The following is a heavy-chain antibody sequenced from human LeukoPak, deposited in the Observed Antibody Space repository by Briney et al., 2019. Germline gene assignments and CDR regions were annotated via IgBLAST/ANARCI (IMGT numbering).Heavy chain of an antibody. J-gene: IGHJ4*02. CDR1: GYTLTELS. V-gene: IGHV1-24*01. D-gene: IGHD6-6*01. CDR3: ATFPTAVYSSSFDY. CDR2: FDPEDGET. Sequence: ASVKVSCKVSGYTLTELSMHWVRQAPGKGLEWMGGFDPEDGETIYPQKFQGRVTMTEDTSTDTAYMELSSLRSEDTAVYYCATFPTAVYSSSFDYWGQGTLVTVSS.